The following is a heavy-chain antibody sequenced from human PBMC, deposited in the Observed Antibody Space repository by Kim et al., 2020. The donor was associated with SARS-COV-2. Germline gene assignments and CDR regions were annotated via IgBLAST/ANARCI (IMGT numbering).Heavy chain of an antibody. CDR1: GFTFSSYE. Sequence: GGSLRLSCAASGFTFSSYEMNWVRQAPGKGLEWVSYISSSGSTIYYADSVKGRFTISRDNAKNSLYLQMNSLRAEDTAVYYCARALDCSSTSCYRLGASVWGQGTMVTVSS. CDR2: ISSSGSTI. J-gene: IGHJ3*01. CDR3: ARALDCSSTSCYRLGASV. V-gene: IGHV3-48*03. D-gene: IGHD2-2*02.